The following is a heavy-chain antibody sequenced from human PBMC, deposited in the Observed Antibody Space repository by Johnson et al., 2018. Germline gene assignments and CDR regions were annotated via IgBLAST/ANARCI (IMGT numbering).Heavy chain of an antibody. D-gene: IGHD2-2*01. V-gene: IGHV3-23*04. Sequence: VQLVESGGGLVQPGGSLRLSCGASGFTFHSYGMSWVRQAPGKGLEWVSAISGSGAVTYYADSVKGRFTISRDNSKHTLYLQMNSLRAEDTAVYYCAKDAPDIVVVASAPYYMDVWGKGTTVTVSS. J-gene: IGHJ6*03. CDR2: ISGSGAVT. CDR3: AKDAPDIVVVASAPYYMDV. CDR1: GFTFHSYG.